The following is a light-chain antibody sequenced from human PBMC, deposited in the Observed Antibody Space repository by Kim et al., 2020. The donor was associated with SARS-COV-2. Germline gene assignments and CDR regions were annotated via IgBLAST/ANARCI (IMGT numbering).Light chain of an antibody. Sequence: SPGERATLSCRASQSVSGSYLAWFQQKPGQPPRLLIYGASSRAAGIPDRFSGSGSGTDFTLTINRLEPEDFAVYYCQQYTRTPRTFGQGTKVDIK. V-gene: IGKV3-20*01. CDR1: QSVSGSY. J-gene: IGKJ1*01. CDR2: GAS. CDR3: QQYTRTPRT.